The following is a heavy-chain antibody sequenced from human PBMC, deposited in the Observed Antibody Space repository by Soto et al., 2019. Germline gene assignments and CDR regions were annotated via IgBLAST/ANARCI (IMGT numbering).Heavy chain of an antibody. CDR3: ARASTGTTVGEEINADY. CDR1: GFTFSDYY. V-gene: IGHV3-11*01. CDR2: ISSSGSTI. Sequence: GGSLRLSCAASGFTFSDYYMSWIRQAPGKGLEWVSYISSSGSTIYYADSVKGRFTISSDNAKNTLYLQMNSLRAEDTAVYYCARASTGTTVGEEINADYWGQGTLVTVSS. J-gene: IGHJ4*02. D-gene: IGHD1-1*01.